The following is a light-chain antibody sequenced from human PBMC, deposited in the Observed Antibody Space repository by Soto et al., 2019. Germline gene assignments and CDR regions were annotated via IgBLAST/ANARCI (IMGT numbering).Light chain of an antibody. CDR2: YAS. V-gene: IGKV1-5*01. J-gene: IGKJ4*01. CDR3: EQGLSKPRP. Sequence: EIRMTQSASTLCAPVGDRVNIXCRASQGFSGWLVWHQQTAGKAPKRLIFYASGLQSGGPSRFSGGGYVTEFTRTISSRQLEDGTASCSEQGLSKPRPFGGGTKVDIK. CDR1: QGFSGW.